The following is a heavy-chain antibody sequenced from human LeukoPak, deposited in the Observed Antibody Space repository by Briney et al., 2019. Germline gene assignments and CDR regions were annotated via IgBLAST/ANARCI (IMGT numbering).Heavy chain of an antibody. CDR2: LSGSGGST. CDR3: ATDIVVVLPAAYAN. V-gene: IGHV3-23*01. J-gene: IGHJ1*01. Sequence: PGGSLRLSCSPSGFIFSNYVMSWVRQSPGKGLEWVSTLSGSGGSTYHADSVKGRFTISRDNSKNTLYLQMNSLRAEDTAVYYCATDIVVVLPAAYANWGQGALVTVSS. CDR1: GFIFSNYV. D-gene: IGHD2-2*01.